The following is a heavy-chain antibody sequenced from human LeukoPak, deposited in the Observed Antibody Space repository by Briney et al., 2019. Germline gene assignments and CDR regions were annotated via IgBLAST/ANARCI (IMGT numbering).Heavy chain of an antibody. Sequence: GGSLRFSCAASGFTFSSYSRNWVRQAPGKGLEWVSSISSSSSYIYYADSVKGRFTISRDNAKNSLYLQMNSLRAEDTAVYYCARALGYCSSTSCPPHMDVWGQGTTVTVSS. D-gene: IGHD2-2*01. CDR1: GFTFSSYS. V-gene: IGHV3-21*01. J-gene: IGHJ6*02. CDR3: ARALGYCSSTSCPPHMDV. CDR2: ISSSSSYI.